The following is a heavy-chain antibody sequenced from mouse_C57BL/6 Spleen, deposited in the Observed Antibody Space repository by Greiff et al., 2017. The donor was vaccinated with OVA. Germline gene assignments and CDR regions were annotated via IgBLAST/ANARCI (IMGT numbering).Heavy chain of an antibody. CDR3: ARQGYYGNYYAMDY. D-gene: IGHD2-1*01. V-gene: IGHV5-9*01. CDR2: ISGGGGNT. Sequence: EVQRVESGGGLVKPGGSLKLSCAASGFTFSSYTMSWVRQTPEKRLEWVATISGGGGNTYYPDSVKGRFTISRDNAKNTLYLQMSSLRSEDTALYYCARQGYYGNYYAMDYWGQGTSVTVSS. CDR1: GFTFSSYT. J-gene: IGHJ4*01.